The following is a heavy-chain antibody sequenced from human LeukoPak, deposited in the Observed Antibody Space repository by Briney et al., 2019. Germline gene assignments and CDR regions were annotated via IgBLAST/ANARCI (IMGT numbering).Heavy chain of an antibody. D-gene: IGHD2-8*02. J-gene: IGHJ4*02. CDR3: ARAVAGLVVIDY. Sequence: GGSLRLSCAASGFTFSSYSMNWVRQAPGKGLEWVSSISSSSSYIYYADSVKGRFTISRDNAKNSLYLQMNSLRAEDTAVYYCARAVAGLVVIDYWGQGTPVTVSS. CDR1: GFTFSSYS. V-gene: IGHV3-21*01. CDR2: ISSSSSYI.